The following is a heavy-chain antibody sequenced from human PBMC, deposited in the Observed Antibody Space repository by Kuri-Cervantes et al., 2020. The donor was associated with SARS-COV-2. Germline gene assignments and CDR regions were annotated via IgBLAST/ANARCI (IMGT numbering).Heavy chain of an antibody. Sequence: GESLKISCAASGFTFSDYYMSWIRQAPGKGLEWVSYISSSGSTIYYADSVKGRFTMSRDNAKNSLYLQMNSLRAEDTAVYYCASGVAAADPLYWGQGTLGTVSS. CDR1: GFTFSDYY. J-gene: IGHJ4*02. V-gene: IGHV3-11*04. CDR2: ISSSGSTI. CDR3: ASGVAAADPLY. D-gene: IGHD6-13*01.